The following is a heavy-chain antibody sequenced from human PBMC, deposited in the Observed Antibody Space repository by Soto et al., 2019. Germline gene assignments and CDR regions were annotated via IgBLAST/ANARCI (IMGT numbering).Heavy chain of an antibody. D-gene: IGHD2-15*01. CDR3: AKDWGVFVVVVAATHFDI. CDR2: ISYDGSNK. Sequence: QVQLVESGGGVVQPGRSLRLSCAASGFTFSSYGMHWVRQAPGKGLEWVAVISYDGSNKYYADSVKGRFTISRDNSKNTLYLQMNSLRAADTAVYYCAKDWGVFVVVVAATHFDIWGQGTMVTVSS. V-gene: IGHV3-30*18. CDR1: GFTFSSYG. J-gene: IGHJ3*02.